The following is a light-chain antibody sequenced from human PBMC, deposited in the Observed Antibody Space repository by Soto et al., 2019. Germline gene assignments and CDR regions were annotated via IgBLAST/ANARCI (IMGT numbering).Light chain of an antibody. CDR1: QSVGSY. CDR3: QNRTNWPPDAT. Sequence: EIVLTQSPATLSLSPGDRVTLSCRASQSVGSYLAWYQQKPGQAPRLLIYGVSNRATGIPARFSGSGSGTDFTLTISSLEPEDFAVYFCQNRTNWPPDATFGQGTRLEIK. CDR2: GVS. V-gene: IGKV3-11*01. J-gene: IGKJ2*01.